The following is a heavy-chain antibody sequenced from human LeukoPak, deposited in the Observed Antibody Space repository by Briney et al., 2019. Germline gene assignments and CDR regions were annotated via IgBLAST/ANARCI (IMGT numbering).Heavy chain of an antibody. CDR1: GFTFAGHA. Sequence: GGSLRLSCAASGFTFAGHAMSWFRQAPGKGLEWVSSISGSGLSTYYADSVKGRFTISRDNSDNTLYLQINSVRAEDAAIYYCANDQGVVGATTRGYSDYWGRGTLVTVSS. CDR3: ANDQGVVGATTRGYSDY. CDR2: ISGSGLST. J-gene: IGHJ4*02. V-gene: IGHV3-23*01. D-gene: IGHD1-26*01.